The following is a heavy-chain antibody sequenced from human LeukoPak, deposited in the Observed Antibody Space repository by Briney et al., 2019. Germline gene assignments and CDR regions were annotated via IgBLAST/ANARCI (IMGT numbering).Heavy chain of an antibody. CDR3: ARDRRCSSTSCYYFDY. V-gene: IGHV3-7*04. CDR1: GFTFSRYW. Sequence: GGSLRLSCAASGFTFSRYWMSWVRQAPGKGLEWVANIKQDGSEQYYVDSVKGRFTISRDNAKNSLYLQMNSLRAEDTAVYYCARDRRCSSTSCYYFDYWGQGTLVTVSS. J-gene: IGHJ4*02. CDR2: IKQDGSEQ. D-gene: IGHD2-2*01.